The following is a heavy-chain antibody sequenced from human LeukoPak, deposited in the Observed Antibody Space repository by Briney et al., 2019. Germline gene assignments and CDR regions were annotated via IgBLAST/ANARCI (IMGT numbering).Heavy chain of an antibody. CDR3: ARTNRSGSTFDS. Sequence: SETLSLTCTVSGGSISSYYWSWIRQPPGKGLEWIGYIYYSGSTNYNPSLKSRVTISVDTSKNQFSLKLSSVTAADTAVYYCARTNRSGSTFDSWGQGILVTVSS. J-gene: IGHJ5*01. V-gene: IGHV4-59*01. CDR2: IYYSGST. CDR1: GGSISSYY. D-gene: IGHD6-19*01.